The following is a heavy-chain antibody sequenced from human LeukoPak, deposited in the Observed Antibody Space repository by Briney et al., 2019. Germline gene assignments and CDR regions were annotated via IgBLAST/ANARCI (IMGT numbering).Heavy chain of an antibody. V-gene: IGHV3-23*01. Sequence: GGSLRLSCAASGFTFSSYAMSWVRQAPGKGLERVSAVSGSGGSTYYADSMKGRFTISRDNSKNTLYLQMNSLRAEDTAVYYCAHSRSRLPGWADYWGQGTLVTVSS. CDR3: AHSRSRLPGWADY. J-gene: IGHJ4*02. CDR1: GFTFSSYA. CDR2: VSGSGGST. D-gene: IGHD2-21*01.